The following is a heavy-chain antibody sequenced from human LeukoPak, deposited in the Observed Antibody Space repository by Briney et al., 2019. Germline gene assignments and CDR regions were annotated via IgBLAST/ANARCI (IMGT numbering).Heavy chain of an antibody. Sequence: GGSLILSCAASGFTVSSNYMSWVRQAPGKGLEWVSVIYSGGSTYYADSVKGRFTISRDNSKNTLYLQMNSLRAEDTAMYYCARENSGSYYRGYFDYWGQGTLVTVSS. V-gene: IGHV3-66*01. D-gene: IGHD1-26*01. CDR3: ARENSGSYYRGYFDY. J-gene: IGHJ4*02. CDR1: GFTVSSNY. CDR2: IYSGGST.